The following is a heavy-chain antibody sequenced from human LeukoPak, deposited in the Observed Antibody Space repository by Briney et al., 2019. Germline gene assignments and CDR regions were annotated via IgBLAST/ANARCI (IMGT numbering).Heavy chain of an antibody. Sequence: SETLSLTCTVSGGSISSSSYYWGWIRQPPGKGLEWIGYIYYSGSTYYNPSLKSRVTISVDTSKNQFSLKLSSVTAADTAVYYCARVVQGYAQLIDYWGQGTLVTVSS. J-gene: IGHJ4*02. CDR2: IYYSGST. CDR3: ARVVQGYAQLIDY. V-gene: IGHV4-31*03. CDR1: GGSISSSSYY. D-gene: IGHD5-12*01.